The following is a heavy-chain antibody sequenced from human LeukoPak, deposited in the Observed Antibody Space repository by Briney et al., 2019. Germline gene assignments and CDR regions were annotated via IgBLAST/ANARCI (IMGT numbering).Heavy chain of an antibody. D-gene: IGHD3-9*01. CDR2: INSDGSST. V-gene: IGHV3-74*01. Sequence: GGSLRLSCAASGFTFSSYWVHWVRHAPGKGLVWVSRINSDGSSTSYADSVKGRFTISRDNAKNTLYLQMNSLRAEDTAVYYCARATYDILTGYYDAFDIWGQGTMVTVSS. CDR3: ARATYDILTGYYDAFDI. J-gene: IGHJ3*02. CDR1: GFTFSSYW.